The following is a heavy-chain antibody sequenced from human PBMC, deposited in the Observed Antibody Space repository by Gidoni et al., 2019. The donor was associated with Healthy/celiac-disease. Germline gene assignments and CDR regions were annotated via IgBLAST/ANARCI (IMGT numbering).Heavy chain of an antibody. CDR1: GFTFSSHE. CDR2: ISSSGSTI. D-gene: IGHD2-15*01. CDR3: ARVPTYCSGGSCQFDY. J-gene: IGHJ4*02. V-gene: IGHV3-48*03. Sequence: EVQLAESGGRLLQPEGSLTPSCPVSGFTFSSHEINWVRQAPGKGLEWVTYISSSGSTIYYADTVKGRFTISRDNAKNSLYLQMNSLRAKETAVYYCARVPTYCSGGSCQFDYWGQGTLVTVSS.